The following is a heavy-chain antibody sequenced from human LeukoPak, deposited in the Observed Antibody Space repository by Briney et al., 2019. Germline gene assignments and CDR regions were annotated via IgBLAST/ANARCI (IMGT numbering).Heavy chain of an antibody. CDR3: ARDRGNDLWTRYRTLPGDAFDI. J-gene: IGHJ3*02. CDR2: IYYSGST. CDR1: GGSVSSGSYY. V-gene: IGHV4-61*01. Sequence: SETLSLTCSVSGGSVSSGSYYWSWIRQPPGKGLEWIGYIYYSGSTKYNPSLKSRVTISVDTSNNQFSLKLSSVTAADTAVYYCARDRGNDLWTRYRTLPGDAFDIWGQGTMVTVSS. D-gene: IGHD3-3*01.